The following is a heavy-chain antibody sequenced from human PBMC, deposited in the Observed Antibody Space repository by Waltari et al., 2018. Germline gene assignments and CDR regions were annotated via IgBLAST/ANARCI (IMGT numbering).Heavy chain of an antibody. CDR3: ARVDGTSYYFDY. Sequence: QVQLQESGPGLVKPSETLSLTCAVSGYSITSGSYCAWIRQPPGKGLEWIGSIFHSGFTYYTPSLKSRVTISVDTSNNQFSLKLSSVTAADTAVYYCARVDGTSYYFDYWGQGTLGTVSS. V-gene: IGHV4-38-2*01. D-gene: IGHD1-1*01. CDR2: IFHSGFT. CDR1: GYSITSGSY. J-gene: IGHJ4*02.